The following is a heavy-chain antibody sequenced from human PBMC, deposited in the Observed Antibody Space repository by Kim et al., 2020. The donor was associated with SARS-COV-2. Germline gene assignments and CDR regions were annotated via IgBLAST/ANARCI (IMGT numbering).Heavy chain of an antibody. CDR3: ARDLLEYYYDSSGYSHY. CDR2: ISYDGSNK. Sequence: GGSLRLSCAASGFTFSSYAMHWVRQAPGKGLEWVAVISYDGSNKYYADSVKGRFTISRDNSKNTLYLQMNSLRAEDTAVYYCARDLLEYYYDSSGYSHY. J-gene: IGHJ6*01. CDR1: GFTFSSYA. V-gene: IGHV3-30-3*01. D-gene: IGHD3-22*01.